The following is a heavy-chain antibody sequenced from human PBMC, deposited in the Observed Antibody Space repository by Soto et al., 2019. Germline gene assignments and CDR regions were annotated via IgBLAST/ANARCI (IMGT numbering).Heavy chain of an antibody. Sequence: SETLSLTCAAYGGSFSGNYRSWIRQPPGKGLEWIGEINHSGDTNYNPSLKSRVTISVDTSKNQFSLKLSSVTAADTAVYYCARPTYDSSGYRFDYWGQGTLVTVSS. V-gene: IGHV4-34*01. D-gene: IGHD3-22*01. CDR3: ARPTYDSSGYRFDY. CDR1: GGSFSGNY. CDR2: INHSGDT. J-gene: IGHJ4*02.